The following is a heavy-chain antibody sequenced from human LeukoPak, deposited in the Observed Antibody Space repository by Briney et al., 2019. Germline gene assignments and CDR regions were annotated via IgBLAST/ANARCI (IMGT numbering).Heavy chain of an antibody. V-gene: IGHV4-59*06. Sequence: SETLSLTCTVSGGSISSDYWSWIRQLPGKGLEWIGYIYYSGSSYYNPSLKSRVTISVDTSKNQFSLKLSSVTAADTAVYYCARVLPGSSWYTPFDFWGQGTLVTVSS. D-gene: IGHD6-13*01. J-gene: IGHJ4*02. CDR1: GGSISSDY. CDR3: ARVLPGSSWYTPFDF. CDR2: IYYSGSS.